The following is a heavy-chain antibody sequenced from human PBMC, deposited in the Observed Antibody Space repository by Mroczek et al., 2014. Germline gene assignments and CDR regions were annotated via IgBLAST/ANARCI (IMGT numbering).Heavy chain of an antibody. Sequence: QVQLQQWGPGLVKPSETLSLTCSVSGGSVNINYWAWIRQPPGKGLEFIAYIHDNGRTDSSPSLQGRVTISIDTSKNQVSLQLSSVTAADTAVYYCARHPFSVQIIPPTRGRPRRENYYYYGMDVWGPGTTVTVSS. CDR1: GGSVNINY. D-gene: IGHD5-12*01. CDR2: IHDNGRT. CDR3: ARHPFSVQIIPPTRGRPRRENYYYYGMDV. J-gene: IGHJ6*02. V-gene: IGHV4-59*08.